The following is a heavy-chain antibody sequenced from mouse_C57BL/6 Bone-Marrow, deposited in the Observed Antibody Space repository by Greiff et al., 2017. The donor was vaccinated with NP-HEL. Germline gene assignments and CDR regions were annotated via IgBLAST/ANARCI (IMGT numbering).Heavy chain of an antibody. J-gene: IGHJ3*01. Sequence: QVQLKESGAELARPGASVKLSCKASGYTFTSYGISWVKQRTGQGLEWIGEIYPRSGNTYYNEKFKGKATLTADKSSSTAYMELRSLTSEDSAVYFCARSYGSPAWFAYWGQGTLVTVSA. CDR1: GYTFTSYG. V-gene: IGHV1-81*01. D-gene: IGHD1-1*01. CDR3: ARSYGSPAWFAY. CDR2: IYPRSGNT.